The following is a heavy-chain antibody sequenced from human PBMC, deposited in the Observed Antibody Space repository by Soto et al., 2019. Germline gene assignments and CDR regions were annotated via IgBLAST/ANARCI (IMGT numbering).Heavy chain of an antibody. Sequence: PSETLSLTCSVSGGSMSPYCWTWIRQPAGKGLEWIGRIYPSESTNYNPSLKGRVTMSVDTSKNHFSLKLTSVTAADTAVYFCARENIVVPPYVLDVWGQGTTVTVSS. CDR3: ARENIVVPPYVLDV. D-gene: IGHD2-15*01. V-gene: IGHV4-4*07. CDR2: IYPSEST. CDR1: GGSMSPYC. J-gene: IGHJ6*02.